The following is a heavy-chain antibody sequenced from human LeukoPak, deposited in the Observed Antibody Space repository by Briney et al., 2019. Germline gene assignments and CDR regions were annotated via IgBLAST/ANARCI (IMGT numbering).Heavy chain of an antibody. J-gene: IGHJ1*01. Sequence: GGSLRLSCAASGFTFTNAWMNWVRQAPGEGLEWVAVISYDESKIYYADSVKGRFTISRDLSTNTLYLQMNSLTTEDTAMYFCARRPVAAEYFQHWGQGTLVTVSS. V-gene: IGHV3-30*03. CDR2: ISYDESKI. CDR3: ARRPVAAEYFQH. D-gene: IGHD6-25*01. CDR1: GFTFTNAW.